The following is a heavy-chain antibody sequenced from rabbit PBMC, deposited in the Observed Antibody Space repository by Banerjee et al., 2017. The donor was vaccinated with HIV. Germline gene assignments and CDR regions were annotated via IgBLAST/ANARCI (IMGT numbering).Heavy chain of an antibody. D-gene: IGHD1-1*01. V-gene: IGHV1S45*01. Sequence: QEQLVESGGGPVQPEGSLTLTCKASGFAFSKNYHMCRLRQAPGKGLEWIAYIGTGRGNTYYANWAKGRFTISKTSSTTVTLQMTSLTAADTATYFCAKSDGSSSGYSFNLWGPGTLVPVS. J-gene: IGHJ4*01. CDR1: GFAFSKNYH. CDR2: IGTGRGNT. CDR3: AKSDGSSSGYSFNL.